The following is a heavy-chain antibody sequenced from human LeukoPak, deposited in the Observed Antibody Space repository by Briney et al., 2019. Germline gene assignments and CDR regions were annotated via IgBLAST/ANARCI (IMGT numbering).Heavy chain of an antibody. CDR2: IFPNDSDT. J-gene: IGHJ4*02. D-gene: IGHD6-19*01. CDR1: GSCFSDYW. Sequence: GESLQICCKPSGSCFSDYWIGGGHQLPGRVEEWIGIIFPNDSDTRYSPSMQGQFTMSDDKNTTTAYLQWSSLKASDTAMFYCTRLSGAGLPYYFFDYWGRGTLVTVSS. V-gene: IGHV5-51*07. CDR3: TRLSGAGLPYYFFDY.